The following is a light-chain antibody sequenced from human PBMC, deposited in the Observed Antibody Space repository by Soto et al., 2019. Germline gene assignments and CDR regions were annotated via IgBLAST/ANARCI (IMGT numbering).Light chain of an antibody. V-gene: IGLV2-8*01. Sequence: QSVLTQPPSASGSPGQSVTISCTGTSSDVGGYNYVSWYQQHPGKAPKLMIYEVSKRPSGVPDRFSGSNSGNTASLTVSGLQAEDEADYYCSSYAGSKVFGGGTKVTVL. CDR3: SSYAGSKV. J-gene: IGLJ2*01. CDR2: EVS. CDR1: SSDVGGYNY.